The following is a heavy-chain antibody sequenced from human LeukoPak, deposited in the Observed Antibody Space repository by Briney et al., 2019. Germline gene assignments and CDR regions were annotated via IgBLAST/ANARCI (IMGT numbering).Heavy chain of an antibody. D-gene: IGHD5-12*01. CDR1: GGSISSSNYY. Sequence: SETLSLTCTVSGGSISSSNYYWGWIRQPPGKGLEWIGSIYYSGNTYYNPSLKSRVAISVDTSKSQFSLRLTSVTAADTAAYYCARHSGYALYNWFDPWGQGTLVTVSS. CDR2: IYYSGNT. V-gene: IGHV4-39*01. J-gene: IGHJ5*02. CDR3: ARHSGYALYNWFDP.